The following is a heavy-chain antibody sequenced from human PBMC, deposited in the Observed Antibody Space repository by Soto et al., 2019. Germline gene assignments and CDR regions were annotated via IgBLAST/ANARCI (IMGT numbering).Heavy chain of an antibody. Sequence: GGSLRLSCGASGFTFSSYAMSWVRQAPGKGLEWVSVISGSGGSTYYADSVKGRFTISRDNFNSMLYLQVNSLRVEDTAVYYCAKDRFRENYNTSGSWFDPWGQGTLVTVSS. CDR2: ISGSGGST. D-gene: IGHD3-22*01. J-gene: IGHJ5*02. CDR1: GFTFSSYA. V-gene: IGHV3-23*01. CDR3: AKDRFRENYNTSGSWFDP.